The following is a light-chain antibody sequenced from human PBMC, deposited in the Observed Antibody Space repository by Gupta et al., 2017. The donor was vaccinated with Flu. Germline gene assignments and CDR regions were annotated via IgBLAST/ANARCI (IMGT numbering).Light chain of an antibody. CDR3: YSADSSGDHWL. CDR2: EDT. Sequence: YELTQPPSVSVSPEQTARIACSGDALPKKYAYWYQQKSGQAPLLVIYEDTNRPPGIPERFSGSSAGTMATLIISGAQVEDEADYYCYSADSSGDHWLFGGGTQLTVL. V-gene: IGLV3-10*01. J-gene: IGLJ3*02. CDR1: ALPKKY.